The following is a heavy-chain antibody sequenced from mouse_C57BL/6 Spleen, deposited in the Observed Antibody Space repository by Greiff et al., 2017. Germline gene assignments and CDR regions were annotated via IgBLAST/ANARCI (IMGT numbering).Heavy chain of an antibody. J-gene: IGHJ1*03. CDR1: GYTFTDYN. CDR2: INPNNGGT. V-gene: IGHV1-18*01. Sequence: VQLQQSGPELVKPGASVKIPCKASGYTFTDYNMDWVKQSHGKSLEWIGDINPNNGGTIYNQKFKGKATLTVDKSSSTAYMELRSLTSEDTAVYYCARSPVGSSYLYWYFDVWGTGTTVTVSS. CDR3: ARSPVGSSYLYWYFDV. D-gene: IGHD1-1*01.